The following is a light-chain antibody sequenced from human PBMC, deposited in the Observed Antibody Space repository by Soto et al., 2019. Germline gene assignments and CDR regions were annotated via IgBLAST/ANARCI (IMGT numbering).Light chain of an antibody. CDR3: QQRSNWPPVT. Sequence: EIVLTQSPATLSLSPGERATLSCRASQSVSSYLAWYQQKPGQAPRLLIYDASNRATGIPXXFXXXGSXTXXXXXXXXXXPEDFAVYYCQQRSNWPPVTFGQGTRLEIK. CDR1: QSVSSY. CDR2: DAS. J-gene: IGKJ5*01. V-gene: IGKV3-11*01.